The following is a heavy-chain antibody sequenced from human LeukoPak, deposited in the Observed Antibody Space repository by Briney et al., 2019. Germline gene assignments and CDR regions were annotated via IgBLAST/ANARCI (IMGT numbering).Heavy chain of an antibody. CDR3: ASVSGRYCSSTSCHKDAFDI. V-gene: IGHV4-34*09. Sequence: SETLSLTCAVYGGSFSGYYWSWIRQPPGKGLEWIGYIYYSGSTYYNPSLKSRVTISVDTSKNQFSLKLSSVTAADTAVYYCASVSGRYCSSTSCHKDAFDIWGQGTMVTVSS. CDR1: GGSFSGYY. J-gene: IGHJ3*02. CDR2: IYYSGST. D-gene: IGHD2-2*01.